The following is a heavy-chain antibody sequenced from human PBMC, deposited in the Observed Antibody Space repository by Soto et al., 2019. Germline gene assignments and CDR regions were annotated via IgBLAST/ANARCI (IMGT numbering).Heavy chain of an antibody. V-gene: IGHV1-69*01. CDR2: IIHRFGTA. CDR3: ARGVHYDSSCYYYCY. D-gene: IGHD3-22*01. Sequence: GQLVQSGAEVKKPGSSVKVSCKASGGTFSTYAIAWVRQAPGQGLEWMGGIIHRFGTAKYAQNFQGRITITADEATNTAYMELRSLRSQDTAVYYCARGVHYDSSCYYYCYWGQGTLVNVSS. CDR1: GGTFSTYA. J-gene: IGHJ4*02.